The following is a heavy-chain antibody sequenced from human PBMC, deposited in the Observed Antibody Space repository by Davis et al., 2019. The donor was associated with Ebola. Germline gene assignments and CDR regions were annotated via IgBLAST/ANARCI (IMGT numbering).Heavy chain of an antibody. V-gene: IGHV4-34*01. CDR2: TSHHPDYT. D-gene: IGHD6-13*01. CDR3: ARGDYISASSWYVLDS. Sequence: SETLSLTCAVYGGSFTDYFWSWIRQPPGKGLEWIGETSHHPDYTNYSPSFGGRVTISVDSSKNQFSLKIHSVTAADTAVYYCARGDYISASSWYVLDSWGQGHLVTVSS. J-gene: IGHJ4*02. CDR1: GGSFTDYF.